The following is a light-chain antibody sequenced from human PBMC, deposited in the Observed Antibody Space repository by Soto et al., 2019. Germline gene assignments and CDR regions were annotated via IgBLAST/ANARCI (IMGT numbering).Light chain of an antibody. CDR3: QQRSNWPPGLT. V-gene: IGKV3-11*01. CDR1: QXXXSY. J-gene: IGKJ5*01. Sequence: EIVLTXSPXXXXXSXGXRAXXXXXASQXXXSYLAWYQQKPGQAPRLLIYDASNRATGIPARFSGSGSGTDFTLTISSLEPEDFAVYYCQQRSNWPPGLTFGQGTRLEIK. CDR2: DAS.